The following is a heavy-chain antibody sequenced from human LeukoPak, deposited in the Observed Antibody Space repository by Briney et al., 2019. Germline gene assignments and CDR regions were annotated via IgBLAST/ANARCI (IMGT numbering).Heavy chain of an antibody. CDR1: GGSISSYY. CDR2: IYYSGST. CDR3: ARHDSSGPYNAFDI. V-gene: IGHV4-59*08. Sequence: SETLSLTRTVSGGSISSYYWSWIRQPPGKGLEWSGYIYYSGSTNYNPSLKSRVTISVGTSKNQFSLKLSSVTAADTAVYYCARHDSSGPYNAFDIWGQGTMVTVSS. D-gene: IGHD3-22*01. J-gene: IGHJ3*02.